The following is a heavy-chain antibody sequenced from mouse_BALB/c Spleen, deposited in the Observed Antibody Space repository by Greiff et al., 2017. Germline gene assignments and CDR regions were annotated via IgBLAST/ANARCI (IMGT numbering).Heavy chain of an antibody. CDR3: ARAYDYDRGWFAY. CDR1: GYTFSSYW. J-gene: IGHJ3*01. CDR2: ILPGSGST. D-gene: IGHD2-4*01. Sequence: QVQLQQSGAELMKPGASVKISCKATGYTFSSYWIEWVKQRPGHGLEWIGEILPGSGSTNYNEKFKGKATFTADTSSNTAYMQLSSLTSEDSAVYYCARAYDYDRGWFAYWGQGTLVTVSA. V-gene: IGHV1-9*01.